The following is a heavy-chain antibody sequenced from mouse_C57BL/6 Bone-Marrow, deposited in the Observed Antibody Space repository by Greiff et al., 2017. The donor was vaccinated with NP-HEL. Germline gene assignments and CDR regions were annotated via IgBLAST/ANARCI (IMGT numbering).Heavy chain of an antibody. D-gene: IGHD2-3*01. J-gene: IGHJ3*01. CDR2: IWSGGST. CDR3: ARNYDPGFAY. Sequence: VQGVESGPGLVQPSQSLSITCTASGFSLTSYGVHWVSQSPGKGLEWLGVIWSGGSTDYNAAFISRLSISKDNSKSQGFFKKNSLQADYTAIYYCARNYDPGFAYWGQGTLVTVSA. CDR1: GFSLTSYG. V-gene: IGHV2-2*01.